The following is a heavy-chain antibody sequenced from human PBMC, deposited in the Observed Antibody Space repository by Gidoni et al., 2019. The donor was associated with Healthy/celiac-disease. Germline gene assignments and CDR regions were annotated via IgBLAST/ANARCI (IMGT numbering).Heavy chain of an antibody. V-gene: IGHV4-31*03. J-gene: IGHJ4*02. D-gene: IGHD6-25*01. CDR2: IYYSGST. CDR1: GGSIRRGGYY. Sequence: QVQLQESGPELVKPSQTLSITGPVSGGSIRRGGYYWRWIGQHPGKGLEVIGYIYYSGSTYYNPSLQSRVTISVDTSKNQFSLKLLSVTAADTAVYYCASGNKVRPSYSFDYWGQGTLVTVSS. CDR3: ASGNKVRPSYSFDY.